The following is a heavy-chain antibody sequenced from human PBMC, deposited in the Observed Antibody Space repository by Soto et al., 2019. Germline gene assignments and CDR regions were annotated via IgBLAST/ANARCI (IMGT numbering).Heavy chain of an antibody. CDR2: ISYDGSNK. Sequence: QVQLVESGGGVVQPGRSLRLSCAASGFTFSSYDMHWVRQAPGKGLEWVAVISYDGSNKYYADSVKGRFTNSRDNSKNTLYLQMNSLRAEDTAVYYCAKDLLISYGSGSYALSGLTGYYYYGMDVWGQGTTVTVSS. V-gene: IGHV3-30*18. CDR1: GFTFSSYD. CDR3: AKDLLISYGSGSYALSGLTGYYYYGMDV. D-gene: IGHD3-10*01. J-gene: IGHJ6*02.